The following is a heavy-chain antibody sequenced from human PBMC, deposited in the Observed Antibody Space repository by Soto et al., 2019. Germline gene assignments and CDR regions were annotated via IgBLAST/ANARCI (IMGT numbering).Heavy chain of an antibody. Sequence: GGSLRLSCAASGFTFSNAWMNWVRQAPGKGLEWVGRIKSKTDGGTTDYAAPVKGRFTISRDDSKNTLYLQMNSLKTEDTAVYYCWYSSGWSDVMDYWGQGTLVTVSS. CDR3: WYSSGWSDVMDY. J-gene: IGHJ4*02. CDR1: GFTFSNAW. D-gene: IGHD6-19*01. CDR2: IKSKTDGGTT. V-gene: IGHV3-15*07.